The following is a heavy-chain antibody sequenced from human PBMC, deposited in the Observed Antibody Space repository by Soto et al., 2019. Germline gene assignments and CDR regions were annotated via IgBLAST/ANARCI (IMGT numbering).Heavy chain of an antibody. Sequence: QVPLVQSGAEVKKPGASVKVSCKASGYTFTSYAMHWVRQAPGQRLEWMGWINAGNGNTKYSQKFQGRVTITRDTSASTAYMELSSLRSEDTAVYYCARDLGSSGWYNYYGMDVWGQGTTVTVSS. D-gene: IGHD6-19*01. CDR3: ARDLGSSGWYNYYGMDV. V-gene: IGHV1-3*01. J-gene: IGHJ6*02. CDR2: INAGNGNT. CDR1: GYTFTSYA.